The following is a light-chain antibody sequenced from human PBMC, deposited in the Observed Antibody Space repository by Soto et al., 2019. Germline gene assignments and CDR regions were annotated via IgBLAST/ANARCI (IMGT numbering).Light chain of an antibody. CDR2: AAS. CDR3: QQYNQGIT. Sequence: EIVMTQSPSTLSVSPVERSTLSFRASQSVGSNLAWYQQKPGQPPRLLIYAASNRATGVPARFSGSWSGTEFTLTISSLQSEDFAVYYCQQYNQGITFGQGTRLEIK. J-gene: IGKJ5*01. V-gene: IGKV3-15*01. CDR1: QSVGSN.